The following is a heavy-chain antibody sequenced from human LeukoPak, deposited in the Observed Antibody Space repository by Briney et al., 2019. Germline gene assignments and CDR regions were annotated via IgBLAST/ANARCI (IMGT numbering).Heavy chain of an antibody. J-gene: IGHJ4*02. V-gene: IGHV3-23*01. Sequence: PGGSLRLSCAASGFTFSSYAMRWVRQAPGKGLEWVSAISGSGGSTYYADSVKGRFTISRDNSKNTLYLQMNSLRAEDTAVYYCAKDPANDPSRFDYWGQGTLVTVSS. D-gene: IGHD2-2*01. CDR1: GFTFSSYA. CDR2: ISGSGGST. CDR3: AKDPANDPSRFDY.